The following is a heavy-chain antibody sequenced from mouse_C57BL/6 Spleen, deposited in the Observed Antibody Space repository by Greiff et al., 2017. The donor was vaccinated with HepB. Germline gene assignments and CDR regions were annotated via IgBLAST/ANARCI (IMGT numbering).Heavy chain of an antibody. CDR3: ARSTVVANPFAY. Sequence: QVQLQQSGPELVKPGASVKISCKASGYAFSSSWMNWVKQRPGKGLEWIGRIYPGDGDTNYNGKFKGKATLTADKSSSTAYMQLSSLTSEDSAVYFCARSTVVANPFAYWGQGTLVTVSA. V-gene: IGHV1-82*01. CDR1: GYAFSSSW. CDR2: IYPGDGDT. D-gene: IGHD1-1*01. J-gene: IGHJ3*01.